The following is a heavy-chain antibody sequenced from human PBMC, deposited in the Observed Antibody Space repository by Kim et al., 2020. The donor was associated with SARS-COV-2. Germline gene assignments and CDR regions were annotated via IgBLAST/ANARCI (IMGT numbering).Heavy chain of an antibody. V-gene: IGHV2-5*01. J-gene: IGHJ4*02. D-gene: IGHD2-8*01. CDR3: AHRHGNTWYFDY. Sequence: RYSPSLKSRLTITKDTSKNQVVLTMTNMDPVDAATYYCAHRHGNTWYFDYWGQGALVTVSS.